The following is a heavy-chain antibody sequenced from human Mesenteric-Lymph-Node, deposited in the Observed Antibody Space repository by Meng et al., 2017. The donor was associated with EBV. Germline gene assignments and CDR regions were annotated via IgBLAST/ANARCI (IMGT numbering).Heavy chain of an antibody. V-gene: IGHV1-3*04. D-gene: IGHD3-22*01. CDR1: GYTFTNHA. CDR3: ARDSDYSDSSGYINPFDY. Sequence: QIQLVQSGAEVKKPGASVKVSCKASGYTFTNHAMHWVRQAPGQILEWMGWINTGNGNTKYSQKFQGRVTITRDTSASTAYMELSSLRSEDTAVYYCARDSDYSDSSGYINPFDYWGQGTLVTVSS. CDR2: INTGNGNT. J-gene: IGHJ4*02.